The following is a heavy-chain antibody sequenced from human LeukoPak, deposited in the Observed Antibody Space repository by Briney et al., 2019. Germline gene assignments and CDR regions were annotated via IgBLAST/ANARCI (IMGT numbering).Heavy chain of an antibody. CDR1: EFSVGSNY. Sequence: TGGSLRLSCAASEFSVGSNYMTWVRQAPGKGLEWVSLIYSGGSTYYADSVKGRFTISRDNAKNSLYLQMNSLRAEDTAVYYCAREVGAHFDYWGQGTLVTVSS. J-gene: IGHJ4*02. CDR3: AREVGAHFDY. D-gene: IGHD1-26*01. CDR2: IYSGGST. V-gene: IGHV3-66*01.